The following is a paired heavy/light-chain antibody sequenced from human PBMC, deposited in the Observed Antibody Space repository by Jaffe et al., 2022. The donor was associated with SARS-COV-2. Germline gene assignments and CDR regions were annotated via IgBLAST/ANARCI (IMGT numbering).Heavy chain of an antibody. CDR1: GITFSSYW. V-gene: IGHV3-7*01. CDR2: IDPAGSGK. D-gene: IGHD6-13*01. Sequence: EVQLVESGGGLVQPGGSLRLSCAASGITFSSYWMSWVRLAPGKGLEWVANIDPAGSGKYYVDSVKGRFSISRDNAENSLYLQMNSLRAEDTAIYYCARPGAAAGTSFLNWGQGTLVAVSS. CDR3: ARPGAAAGTSFLN. J-gene: IGHJ4*02.
Light chain of an antibody. Sequence: QSALTQPPSASGSPGQSVTISCTGTSSDVGGYNYVSWYQQHPGNAPKLMIYEVTERPSGVPDRFSGSKSGNTASLTVSGLQAEDEADYYCSSYAGRPGVVFGGGTRLTVL. CDR3: SSYAGRPGVV. J-gene: IGLJ2*01. CDR1: SSDVGGYNY. CDR2: EVT. V-gene: IGLV2-8*01.